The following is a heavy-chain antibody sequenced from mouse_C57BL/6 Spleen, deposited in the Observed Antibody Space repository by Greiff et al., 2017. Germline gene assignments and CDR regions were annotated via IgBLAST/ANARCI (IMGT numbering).Heavy chain of an antibody. CDR3: ARSSNEAWFAY. D-gene: IGHD6-1*01. CDR2: IRNKANGYTT. V-gene: IGHV7-3*01. CDR1: GFTFTDYY. Sequence: EVKLMESGGGLVQPGGSLSLSCAASGFTFTDYYMSWVRQPPGKALEWLGFIRNKANGYTTEYSASVKGRFTILRDNSQSILYLQMNALRDEDSATYYCARSSNEAWFAYWGQGTLVTVSA. J-gene: IGHJ3*01.